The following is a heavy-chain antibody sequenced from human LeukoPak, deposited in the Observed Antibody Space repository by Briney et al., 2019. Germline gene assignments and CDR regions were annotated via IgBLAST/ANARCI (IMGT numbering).Heavy chain of an antibody. CDR3: ARGYDSSGYYFDY. J-gene: IGHJ4*02. CDR2: IYYSGST. V-gene: IGHV4-59*01. D-gene: IGHD3-22*01. CDR1: GGSISSYY. Sequence: TPSETLSLTCTVSGGSISSYYWSWIRQPPGKGLEWIGYIYYSGSTNYNPSLKSRVTISVDTSKNQFSLKLSSVTAADTAMYYCARGYDSSGYYFDYWGQGTLVTVSS.